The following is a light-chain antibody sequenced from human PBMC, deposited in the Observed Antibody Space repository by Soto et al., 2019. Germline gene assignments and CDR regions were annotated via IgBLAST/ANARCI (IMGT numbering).Light chain of an antibody. CDR1: RSDVGDYNY. V-gene: IGLV2-14*01. CDR3: CSYAGSSTGV. CDR2: EVI. J-gene: IGLJ3*02. Sequence: QSALAQPASVSGSPGQSITISCTATRSDVGDYNYVSWYQQHPGKAPKLIIFEVINRPSGVSNRFSGSKSGNTASLIISGLQAEDEADYYCCSYAGSSTGVFGGGTKLTVL.